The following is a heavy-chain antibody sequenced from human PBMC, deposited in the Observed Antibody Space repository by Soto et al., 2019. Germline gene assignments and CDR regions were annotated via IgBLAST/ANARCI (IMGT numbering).Heavy chain of an antibody. CDR1: GFTFSSYA. CDR2: ISGSGGST. D-gene: IGHD3-22*01. V-gene: IGHV3-23*01. J-gene: IGHJ5*02. CDR3: AKESLRLRYYDSSGYYERSNWFEP. Sequence: GGSLRLSCAASGFTFSSYAMSWVRQAPGKGLEWVSAISGSGGSTYYADSVKGRFTISRDNSKNTLYLQMNSLRAEDTAVYYCAKESLRLRYYDSSGYYERSNWFEPWGQGTLVTVS.